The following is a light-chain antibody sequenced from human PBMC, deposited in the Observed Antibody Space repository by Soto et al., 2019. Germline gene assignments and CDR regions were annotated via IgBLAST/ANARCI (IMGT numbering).Light chain of an antibody. CDR1: QTISSW. J-gene: IGKJ1*01. Sequence: DIQMTQSPFTLSASVGDRVTITCRASQTISSWLAWYQQLPGKAPKLLIYDAYTLETGVPSRFSGSGSGTDFTLTISSLQADDFATXYCQQYDSYSWTFGQGTKVDIK. CDR2: DAY. CDR3: QQYDSYSWT. V-gene: IGKV1-5*01.